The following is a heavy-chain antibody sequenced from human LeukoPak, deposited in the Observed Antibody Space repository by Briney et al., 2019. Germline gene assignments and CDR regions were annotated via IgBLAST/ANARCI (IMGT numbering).Heavy chain of an antibody. D-gene: IGHD4-17*01. Sequence: GGSLRLSCAASGFTFSSYAMTWVRQAPGKGLEWVPASTGRGGTTYYADSVMGRITISRDNSKNTLYLQMNSLRAEDTAVYYCAKLQSDGLRTYYGMDVWGQGTTVTVSS. CDR2: STGRGGTT. CDR3: AKLQSDGLRTYYGMDV. J-gene: IGHJ6*02. CDR1: GFTFSSYA. V-gene: IGHV3-23*01.